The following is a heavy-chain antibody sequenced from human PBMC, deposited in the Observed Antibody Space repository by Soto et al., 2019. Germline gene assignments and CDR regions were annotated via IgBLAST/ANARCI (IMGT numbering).Heavy chain of an antibody. J-gene: IGHJ5*02. CDR3: ARGRPLSIAAAGDNWFDP. V-gene: IGHV4-34*01. CDR2: INHSGST. CDR1: GGSFSGYY. Sequence: SETLSLTCAVYGGSFSGYYWSWIRQPPGKGLEWIGEINHSGSTNYNPSLKSRVTISVDTSKNQSSLKLSSVTAADTAVYYCARGRPLSIAAAGDNWFDPWGQGTLVTVSS. D-gene: IGHD6-13*01.